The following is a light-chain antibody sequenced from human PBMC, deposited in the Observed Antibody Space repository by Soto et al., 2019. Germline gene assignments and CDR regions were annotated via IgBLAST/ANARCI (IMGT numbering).Light chain of an antibody. V-gene: IGLV1-44*01. CDR2: SNN. J-gene: IGLJ1*01. CDR1: GSNIGSNT. CDR3: AAWDDSLNGYV. Sequence: QSVLTQPPSASGTPGQRVTISCSGSGSNIGSNTVNWYRQLPGTAPKLVVYSNNQRPSGVPDRFSGSKSGTSASLAIGGLQSEDEADYCCAAWDDSLNGYVFGTGTKLTVL.